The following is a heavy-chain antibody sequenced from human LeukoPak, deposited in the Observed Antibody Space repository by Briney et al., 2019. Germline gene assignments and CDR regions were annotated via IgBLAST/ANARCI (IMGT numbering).Heavy chain of an antibody. CDR1: GYTFTSYY. CDR3: ARGVEMATITSWFDP. D-gene: IGHD5-24*01. CDR2: INPSGGST. J-gene: IGHJ5*02. Sequence: ASVKVSCKASGYTFTSYYMHWVRQAPGQGLEWMGIINPSGGSTSYAQKFQGRVTMTRDTSTSTVYMELSSLRSEDTAVYYCARGVEMATITSWFDPWGQGTLVTVSS. V-gene: IGHV1-46*01.